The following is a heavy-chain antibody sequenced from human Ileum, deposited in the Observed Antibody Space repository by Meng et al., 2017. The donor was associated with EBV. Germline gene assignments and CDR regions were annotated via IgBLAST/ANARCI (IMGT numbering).Heavy chain of an antibody. Sequence: QESVPGWVQLPGTLSLPCAVSGDSISSNNWWSWVRQPPGKGLEWIGEIYHSGSTNYNPSFKSRVTMSVDKSKNQISLNLSSVTAADTAVYYCASGRDYAWHSWGRGTLVTVSS. V-gene: IGHV4-4*03. D-gene: IGHD4-17*01. CDR2: IYHSGST. CDR1: GDSISSNNW. CDR3: ASGRDYAWHS. J-gene: IGHJ4*02.